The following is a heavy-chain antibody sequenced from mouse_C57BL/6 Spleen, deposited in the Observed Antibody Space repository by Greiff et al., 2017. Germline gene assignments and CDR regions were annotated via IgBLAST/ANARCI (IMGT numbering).Heavy chain of an antibody. Sequence: QVHVKQPGTELVKPGASVKLSCKASGYTFTSYWMHWVKQRPGQGLEWIGNINPSNGGTNYNEKFKSKATLTVDKSSSTAYMQLSSLTSEDSAVYYCARWDGYYGYDMDDWGQGTSVTVAS. V-gene: IGHV1-53*01. J-gene: IGHJ4*01. CDR3: ARWDGYYGYDMDD. CDR1: GYTFTSYW. CDR2: INPSNGGT. D-gene: IGHD2-3*01.